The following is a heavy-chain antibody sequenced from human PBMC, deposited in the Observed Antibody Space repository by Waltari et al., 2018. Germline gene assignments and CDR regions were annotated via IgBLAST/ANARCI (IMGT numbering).Heavy chain of an antibody. V-gene: IGHV3-7*01. J-gene: IGHJ4*02. D-gene: IGHD4-17*01. CDR1: GMTFSNSW. Sequence: EVQLVESGGGSVQPGGSLGLSCAASGMTFSNSWMTWVRQAPGKGLEWVANIKQDGSEKNYVDSVEGRFSISRDNAQNSLYLQMNSLRAEDTAIYYCVTGLTTVTAKDYFDHWGQGALVTVSS. CDR3: VTGLTTVTAKDYFDH. CDR2: IKQDGSEK.